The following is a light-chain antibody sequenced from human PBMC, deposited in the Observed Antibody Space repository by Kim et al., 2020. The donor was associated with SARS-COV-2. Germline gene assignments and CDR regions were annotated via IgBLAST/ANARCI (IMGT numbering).Light chain of an antibody. V-gene: IGLV2-14*03. J-gene: IGLJ2*01. CDR3: SSYTSSSTLVV. Sequence: QSITIFCTGTNSDVGGYNFVSWYQQHPGKAPKLIIYDVSNRPSGVSYRFSGSKSGNTASLIISGLQAEDEADYYCSSYTSSSTLVVLGGGTQLTVL. CDR2: DVS. CDR1: NSDVGGYNF.